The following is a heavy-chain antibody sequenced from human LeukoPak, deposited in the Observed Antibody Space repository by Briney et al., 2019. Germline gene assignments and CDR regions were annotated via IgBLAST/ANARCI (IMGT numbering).Heavy chain of an antibody. J-gene: IGHJ6*03. CDR3: ARVKLGPRYYYYYYMDV. CDR2: VFYNGAT. Sequence: PSETLSLTCIVSGGSISSSIYYWAWVRQPPGKGLEWIGTVFYNGATQYSPSLRSRVTISIDTSTNQFSLKLSSVTAADTAVYYCARVKLGPRYYYYYYMDVWGKGTTVTVSS. CDR1: GGSISSSIYY. D-gene: IGHD7-27*01. V-gene: IGHV4-39*07.